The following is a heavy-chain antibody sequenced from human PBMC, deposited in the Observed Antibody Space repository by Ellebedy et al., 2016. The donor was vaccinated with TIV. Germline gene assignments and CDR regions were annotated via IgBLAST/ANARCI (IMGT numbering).Heavy chain of an antibody. D-gene: IGHD1-26*01. CDR1: GSSVNTDY. CDR3: VRDIRPNTGNF. J-gene: IGHJ4*02. CDR2: LYGDDRA. V-gene: IGHV3-66*01. Sequence: GGSLRLSCAVSGSSVNTDYMSWVRQAPGKGPEWVSILYGDDRAFYSDAVEGRFYISRDKSQNILYLQMDSLGVEDTAVYFCVRDIRPNTGNFWGQGTLVTVSS.